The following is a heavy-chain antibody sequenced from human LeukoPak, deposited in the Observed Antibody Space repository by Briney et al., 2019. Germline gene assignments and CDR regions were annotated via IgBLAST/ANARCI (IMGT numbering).Heavy chain of an antibody. CDR1: CGSFSGYY. J-gene: IGHJ6*03. Sequence: SETLSLTCAVYCGSFSGYYWSRIRQPPGKGLEVNGEINHSGRTNYNPALKSGGPISIDTAQNQVSLKLSSVTAADTSVYYCARSKRGSSSHYYCYMDVWGKGTTVTVSS. D-gene: IGHD1-26*01. CDR2: INHSGRT. CDR3: ARSKRGSSSHYYCYMDV. V-gene: IGHV4-34*01.